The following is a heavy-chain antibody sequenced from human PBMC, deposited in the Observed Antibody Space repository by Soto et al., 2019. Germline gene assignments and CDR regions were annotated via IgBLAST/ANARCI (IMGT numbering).Heavy chain of an antibody. J-gene: IGHJ4*02. D-gene: IGHD3-22*01. CDR2: IIPIFGTA. CDR3: ARDPPYYYDSSGYYY. Sequence: SVKVSCKASGGTFSSYAISWVRQAPGQGLEWMGGIIPIFGTANYAQKFQGRVTITADESTSTAYMELSSLRSEDTAVYYCARDPPYYYDSSGYYYWGQGTLVPVSS. CDR1: GGTFSSYA. V-gene: IGHV1-69*13.